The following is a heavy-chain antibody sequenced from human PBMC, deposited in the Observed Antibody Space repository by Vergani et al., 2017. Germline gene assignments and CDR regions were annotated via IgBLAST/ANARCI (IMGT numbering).Heavy chain of an antibody. D-gene: IGHD1-26*01. CDR3: ARIQLAGFAWSWAYYYYGIDV. CDR2: IFSNDEK. Sequence: QVTLKESGPVLVKHPETLTLTCNVSGFSTSNARMGVSWFRPPPGKALEWLANIFSNDEKSYRTALKSRLTISKETSKSKVVITMTNMDPVDTATDYCARIQLAGFAWSWAYYYYGIDVWGQGTTVTVSS. V-gene: IGHV2-26*01. CDR1: GFSTSNARMG. J-gene: IGHJ6*02.